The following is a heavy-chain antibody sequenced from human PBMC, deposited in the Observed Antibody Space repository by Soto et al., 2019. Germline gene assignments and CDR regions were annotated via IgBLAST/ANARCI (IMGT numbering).Heavy chain of an antibody. CDR3: ARDNGEGYFDL. CDR1: GFTFSDYY. V-gene: IGHV3-11*06. J-gene: IGHJ2*01. Sequence: PGGSLRLSCAASGFTFSDYYMNWIRQAPGKGLEWVSYISGSSSYTNYADSVKGRFTISRDNAKNSLCLQMNSLRAEDTAVYYCARDNGEGYFDLWGRGTLVTVSS. D-gene: IGHD4-17*01. CDR2: ISGSSSYT.